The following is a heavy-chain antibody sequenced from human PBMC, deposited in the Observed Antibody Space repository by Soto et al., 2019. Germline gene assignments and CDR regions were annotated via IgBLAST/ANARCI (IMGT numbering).Heavy chain of an antibody. CDR2: IYPGDSDT. J-gene: IGHJ6*02. CDR3: AAPLLVPDAMDV. CDR1: GYSSTNYW. Sequence: GESLKISCKGSGYSSTNYWIGWVRQMPGKGLEWVGIIYPGDSDTRHSPSFQGHVTISADKSINTVYLQWSSLKPSDTAIYYCAAPLLVPDAMDVWGQGTTVTVSS. V-gene: IGHV5-51*01. D-gene: IGHD3-10*01.